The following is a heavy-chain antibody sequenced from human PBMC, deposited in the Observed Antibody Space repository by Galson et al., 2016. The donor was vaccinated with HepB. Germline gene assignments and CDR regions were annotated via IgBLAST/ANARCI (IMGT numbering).Heavy chain of an antibody. CDR1: GFIFRSYA. CDR2: ISNDGSNK. Sequence: SLRLSCADSGFIFRSYAMNWVRQAPGKGLEWLAVISNDGSNKYFADSVKGRFTISRDNSKNTLYLQMNSLRAGETAVYYCARFIASPWNDYYYYGMHVWGKGPTVTVSS. CDR3: ARFIASPWNDYYYYGMHV. V-gene: IGHV3-30-3*01. D-gene: IGHD1-1*01. J-gene: IGHJ6*04.